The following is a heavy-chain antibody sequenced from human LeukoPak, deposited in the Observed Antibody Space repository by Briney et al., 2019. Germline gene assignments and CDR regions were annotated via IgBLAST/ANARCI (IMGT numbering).Heavy chain of an antibody. CDR2: IIPILGIA. CDR1: GGTFSSYA. V-gene: IGHV1-69*04. CDR3: ARDGYYYYGMDV. J-gene: IGHJ6*02. Sequence: GASVTVSCKASGGTFSSYAISWVRQAPGQGLEWMGRIIPILGIANYAQKFQGRVTITADKSTSTAYMELSSLRSEDTAVYYCARDGYYYYGMDVWGQGTTVTVSS.